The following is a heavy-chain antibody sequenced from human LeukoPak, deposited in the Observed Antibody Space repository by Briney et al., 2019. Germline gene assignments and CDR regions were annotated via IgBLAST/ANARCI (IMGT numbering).Heavy chain of an antibody. CDR2: INTNTGNP. D-gene: IGHD5-24*01. CDR3: ARDLRDVKGYYYMDV. CDR1: GYTFTSYA. Sequence: ASAKVSCKASGYTFTSYAMNWVRQAPGQGLEWMGWINTNTGNPTYAQGFTGRFVFSLDTSVSTAYLQISSLKAEDTAVYYCARDLRDVKGYYYMDVWGKGTTVTVSS. V-gene: IGHV7-4-1*02. J-gene: IGHJ6*03.